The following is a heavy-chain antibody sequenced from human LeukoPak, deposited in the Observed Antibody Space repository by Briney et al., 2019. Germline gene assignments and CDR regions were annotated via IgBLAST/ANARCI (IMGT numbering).Heavy chain of an antibody. V-gene: IGHV5-51*01. CDR2: IYPGDSDT. D-gene: IGHD4-17*01. J-gene: IGHJ4*02. Sequence: GEALKISLKGSGYRFTSYWIAWVRPMPGKGLEWMGIIYPGDSDTRYSPSFQGQVTLSADKSISTAYLQWSSLKASDTAMYYCARHGDDYGDYGFDYWGQGTLVTVSS. CDR1: GYRFTSYW. CDR3: ARHGDDYGDYGFDY.